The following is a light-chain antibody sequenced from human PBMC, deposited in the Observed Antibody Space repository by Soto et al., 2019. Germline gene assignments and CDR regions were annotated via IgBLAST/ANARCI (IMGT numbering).Light chain of an antibody. CDR1: QGITDY. CDR3: QQTYSAPPT. V-gene: IGKV1-39*01. CDR2: TAS. J-gene: IGKJ2*01. Sequence: DIQMTQSPSSLSASVGDRVAITCRAGQGITDYLNWYHQKPGKAPKLLISTASRLQSGVPSRFSGSRSGTDFTLTISSLQPEDFATYYCQQTYSAPPTFGQGTTLEI.